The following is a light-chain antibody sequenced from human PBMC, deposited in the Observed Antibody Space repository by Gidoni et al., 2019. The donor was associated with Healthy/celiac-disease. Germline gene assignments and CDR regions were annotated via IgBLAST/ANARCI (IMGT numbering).Light chain of an antibody. CDR3: AAWDDSLSGRWV. V-gene: IGLV1-44*01. Sequence: QSVLTQPPSASGTPGPRVTISCSGSGSNIGNNTVNWYQQLPGTAPKLLIYSNNQRPSGVPDRFSGSKSGTSASLAISGLQSEDEADYYCAAWDDSLSGRWVFGGGTKLTVL. CDR2: SNN. J-gene: IGLJ3*02. CDR1: GSNIGNNT.